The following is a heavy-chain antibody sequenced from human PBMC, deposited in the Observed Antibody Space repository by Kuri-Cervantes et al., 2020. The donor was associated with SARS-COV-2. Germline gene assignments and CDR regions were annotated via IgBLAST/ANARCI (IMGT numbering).Heavy chain of an antibody. D-gene: IGHD3-9*01. CDR3: ARDRYPYYDILTGAYYYYYGMDV. CDR2: IIPIFGTA. V-gene: IGHV1-69*13. Sequence: SVKVSCKASGGTFSSYAISWVRQAPGQGLEWMGGIIPIFGTANYAQKFQGRVTITADESTSTAYMELSSLRSEDTAGYYCARDRYPYYDILTGAYYYYYGMDVWGQGITVTVSS. CDR1: GGTFSSYA. J-gene: IGHJ6*02.